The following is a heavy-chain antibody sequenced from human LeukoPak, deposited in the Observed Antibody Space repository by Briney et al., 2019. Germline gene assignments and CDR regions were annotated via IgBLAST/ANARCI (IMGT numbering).Heavy chain of an antibody. D-gene: IGHD4-23*01. CDR2: INPGGGST. J-gene: IGHJ5*01. V-gene: IGHV1-46*01. CDR1: GYTFTNYY. Sequence: ASVKVSCKASGYTFTNYYMHWVRQAPGQGLEWMGIINPGGGSTVYAQKFQGRVTMTRDTSTSTVYMELSSLRSEDTAVYYCARDGGSWFDSWGQGTLVTVSS. CDR3: ARDGGSWFDS.